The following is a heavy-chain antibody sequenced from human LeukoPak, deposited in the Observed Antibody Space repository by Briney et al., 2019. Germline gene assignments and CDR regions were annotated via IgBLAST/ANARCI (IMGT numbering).Heavy chain of an antibody. CDR2: IYTSGRT. Sequence: SETLSLTCTVSGGSISSGSYYWSWIRQPAGKGLEWIGRIYTSGRTNYNPSLKSRVTISVDTSKNQFSLNLSFVTAADTAVYYCASVSPDILIYWGQGTLVTVSS. V-gene: IGHV4-61*02. J-gene: IGHJ4*02. CDR3: ASVSPDILIY. CDR1: GGSISSGSYY. D-gene: IGHD3-9*01.